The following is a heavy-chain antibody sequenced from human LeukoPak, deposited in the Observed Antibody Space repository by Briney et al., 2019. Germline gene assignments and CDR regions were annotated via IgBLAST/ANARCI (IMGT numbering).Heavy chain of an antibody. Sequence: PSETLSLTCTVSGGSISSYYWSWIRQPPGKGLEWIGYIYYSGSTNYNTSLKSRVTISVDTSKNQFSLKLSSVTAADTAVYYCARDAQYGIPADPYWYFDLWGRGTLVTVSS. V-gene: IGHV4-59*01. CDR2: IYYSGST. D-gene: IGHD2-2*01. CDR1: GGSISSYY. J-gene: IGHJ2*01. CDR3: ARDAQYGIPADPYWYFDL.